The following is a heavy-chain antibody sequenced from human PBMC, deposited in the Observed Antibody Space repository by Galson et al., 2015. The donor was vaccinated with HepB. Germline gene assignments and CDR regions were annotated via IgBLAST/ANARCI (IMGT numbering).Heavy chain of an antibody. J-gene: IGHJ4*02. CDR2: ISGSGGST. CDR3: AKGGYSGYESFLDY. CDR1: GFTFSSYA. Sequence: SLRLSCAAPGFTFSSYAMSWVRQAPGKGLEWVSAISGSGGSTYYADSVKGRFTISRDNSKNTLYLQMNSLRAEDTAVYYCAKGGYSGYESFLDYWGQGTLVTVSS. D-gene: IGHD5-12*01. V-gene: IGHV3-23*01.